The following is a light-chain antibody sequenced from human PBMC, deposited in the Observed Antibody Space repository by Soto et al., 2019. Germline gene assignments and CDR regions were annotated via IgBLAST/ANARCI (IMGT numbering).Light chain of an antibody. J-gene: IGKJ1*01. V-gene: IGKV1-5*03. CDR2: KAS. CDR1: QNIINY. CDR3: QHYNSYSEA. Sequence: DIQMTQSPSTLSASVGDRVTITCRASQNIINYLNWYQQKPGKAPKLLIYKASTLKSGVPSRFSGSGSGTEFTLTISSLQPDDFATYYCQHYNSYSEAFGQGTKVDIK.